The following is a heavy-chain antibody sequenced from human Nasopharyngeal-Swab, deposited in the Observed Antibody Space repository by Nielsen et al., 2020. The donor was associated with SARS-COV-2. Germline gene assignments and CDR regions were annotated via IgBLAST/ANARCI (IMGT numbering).Heavy chain of an antibody. CDR1: GGSISSYY. D-gene: IGHD3-22*01. J-gene: IGHJ4*02. Sequence: GSLRLSCTVSGGSISSYYWSWIRQPPGKGLEWIGYIYSIGSTNYNPSLKSRVTISVDTSKNQFSLKLSSVTAADTAVYYCARHPRYYDSSGYHFDYWGQGTLVTVSS. CDR3: ARHPRYYDSSGYHFDY. V-gene: IGHV4-59*08. CDR2: IYSIGST.